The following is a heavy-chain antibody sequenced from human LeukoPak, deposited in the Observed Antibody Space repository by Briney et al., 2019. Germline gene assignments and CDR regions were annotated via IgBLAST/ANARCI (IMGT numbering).Heavy chain of an antibody. J-gene: IGHJ1*01. D-gene: IGHD3-16*01. CDR1: GFTVSSNY. CDR2: IYSGGST. V-gene: IGHV3-66*01. Sequence: GGSLRLSCAASGFTVSSNYMSRVRQAPGKGLEWVSVIYSGGSTYYADSVKGRFTISRDNSKNTLYLQMNSLRAEDTAVYYCARAGGAREPHYFQHWGQGTLVTVSS. CDR3: ARAGGAREPHYFQH.